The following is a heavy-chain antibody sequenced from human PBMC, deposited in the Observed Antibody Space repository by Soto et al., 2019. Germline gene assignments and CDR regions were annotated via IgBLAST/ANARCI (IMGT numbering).Heavy chain of an antibody. D-gene: IGHD6-13*01. CDR2: INPNSGGT. J-gene: IGHJ5*02. Sequence: QVQLVQSGAEVKKPGASVKVSCKASGYTFTGYYMHWVRQAPGQGLEWMGWINPNSGGTNYAQKFQGRVTMTRDTSISTAYMELSRLRADDTAVYYCARERSRSWSWGWFDPWGQGTLVTVSS. V-gene: IGHV1-2*02. CDR1: GYTFTGYY. CDR3: ARERSRSWSWGWFDP.